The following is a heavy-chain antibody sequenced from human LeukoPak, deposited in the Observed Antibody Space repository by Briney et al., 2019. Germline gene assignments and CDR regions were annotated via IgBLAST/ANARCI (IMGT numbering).Heavy chain of an antibody. V-gene: IGHV3-48*01. J-gene: IGHJ3*02. CDR3: AKKTIVGTTIDAFDI. CDR1: GFTFSSYN. Sequence: GGSLRLSCAASGFTFSSYNMNWVRQAPGKGLEWVSYISSSSSTIYYADSLKGLFTISGDNAKKSPYLQMNSLRAEDTAVYYCAKKTIVGTTIDAFDIWGQGTLVTVSS. D-gene: IGHD1-26*01. CDR2: ISSSSSTI.